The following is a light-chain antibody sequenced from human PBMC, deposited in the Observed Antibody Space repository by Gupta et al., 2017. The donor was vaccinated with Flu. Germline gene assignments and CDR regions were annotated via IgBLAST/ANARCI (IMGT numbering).Light chain of an antibody. CDR3: AAGDDSLNDLSAEDSRTGLWV. CDR2: NEN. J-gene: IGLJ3*02. CDR1: SNIGSNV. V-gene: IGLV1-44*01. Sequence: SNIGSNVGSWYQKRTGTAPRLLIDNENQRPSGVHDRVAGSKAGTAASLAIGGLKSEDEADDSGAAGDDSLNDLSAEDSRTGLWVFGGGTKLTVL.